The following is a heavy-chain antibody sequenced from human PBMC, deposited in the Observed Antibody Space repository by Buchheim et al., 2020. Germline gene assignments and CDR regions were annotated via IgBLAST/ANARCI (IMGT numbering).Heavy chain of an antibody. CDR1: GYTFTGYY. V-gene: IGHV1-2*02. CDR3: ARMSIAGLDPNFY. CDR2: INPNSGGT. Sequence: QVQLVQSGAEVKKPGASVKVSCKASGYTFTGYYMHWVRQAPGQGLEWMGWINPNSGGTNYAQKIQGRVTMTRDTSISTDNMELSRLRSDDTAVYYCARMSIAGLDPNFYWGQGTL. D-gene: IGHD6-6*01. J-gene: IGHJ4*02.